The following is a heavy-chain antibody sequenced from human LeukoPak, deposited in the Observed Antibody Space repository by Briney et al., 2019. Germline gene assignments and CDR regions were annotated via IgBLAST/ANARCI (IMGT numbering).Heavy chain of an antibody. CDR3: SRENGAFPPFGY. D-gene: IGHD2-8*01. V-gene: IGHV4-4*02. CDR1: GGSISNTNW. Sequence: SETLSLTCGVSGGSISNTNWWSWVRQPPGQGLEWIGEISLTGLTHYNPSLESRVTVSLDKSKNQLSPNLTSVTAADTAVYYCSRENGAFPPFGYWGQGTLVTVLS. J-gene: IGHJ4*02. CDR2: ISLTGLT.